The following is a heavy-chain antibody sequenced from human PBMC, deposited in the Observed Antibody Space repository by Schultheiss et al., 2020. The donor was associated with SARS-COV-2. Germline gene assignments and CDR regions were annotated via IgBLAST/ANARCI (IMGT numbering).Heavy chain of an antibody. CDR2: ISHDGSNK. CDR1: GFTFSYFA. J-gene: IGHJ3*02. CDR3: ARVGEYHDAFDI. D-gene: IGHD2-2*01. V-gene: IGHV3-30*07. Sequence: GGSLRLSCAASGFTFSYFAIHWVRLAPGKGLEWVAAISHDGSNKYFADSVKGRFTISRDNSQNTLYLQMNSLRAEDTAVYYCARVGEYHDAFDIWGQGTMVTVSS.